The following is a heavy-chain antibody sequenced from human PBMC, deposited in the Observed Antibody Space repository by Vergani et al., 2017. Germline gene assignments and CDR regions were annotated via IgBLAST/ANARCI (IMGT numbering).Heavy chain of an antibody. CDR1: GGSISSGGYY. CDR2: IYYSGST. J-gene: IGHJ6*02. D-gene: IGHD3-9*01. Sequence: QLQLQESGPGLVKPSQTLSLTCTVSGGSISSGGYYWSWIRQHPGKGLEWIGYIYYSGSTYYNPSLKSRVTISVDTSKNQFSLKLSSVTAADTAVYYCARDGAHDIYYYGMDVWGQGTTVTVSS. V-gene: IGHV4-31*03. CDR3: ARDGAHDIYYYGMDV.